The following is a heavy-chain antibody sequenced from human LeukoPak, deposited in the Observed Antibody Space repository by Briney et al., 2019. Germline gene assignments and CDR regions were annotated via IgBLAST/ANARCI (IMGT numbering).Heavy chain of an antibody. Sequence: PGGSLRLSCAASGFTFSSYAMHWVRQAPGEGLEWVAVISYDGSNKYYADSVKGRFTISRDNSKNTLYPQMNSLRAEDTAVYYCARDSTMLDYYYGMDVWGQGTTVTVSS. D-gene: IGHD3-10*01. CDR2: ISYDGSNK. J-gene: IGHJ6*02. CDR3: ARDSTMLDYYYGMDV. CDR1: GFTFSSYA. V-gene: IGHV3-30-3*01.